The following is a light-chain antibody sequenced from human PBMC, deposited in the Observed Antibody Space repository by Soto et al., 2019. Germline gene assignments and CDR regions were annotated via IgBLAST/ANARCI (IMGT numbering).Light chain of an antibody. Sequence: QSVLTQPASVSGSPGQSITISCTGTSSDIGTYNFVSWYQQHPGKAPQLLIYDVSFRPSGVSDRFSGSKSGRTASLTISGLQSKDEANYFCSSYAASSAVVFGGGTKVTVL. J-gene: IGLJ2*01. CDR3: SSYAASSAVV. V-gene: IGLV2-14*03. CDR2: DVS. CDR1: SSDIGTYNF.